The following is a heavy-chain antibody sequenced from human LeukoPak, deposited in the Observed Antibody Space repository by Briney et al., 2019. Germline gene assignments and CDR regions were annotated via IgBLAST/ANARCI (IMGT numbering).Heavy chain of an antibody. J-gene: IGHJ4*02. Sequence: GGSLRLSCAASGFTFSSYVMSWVRQAPGKGLEWVSSISNSGGSTYYADSVKGRFTISRDNSKNTLYLQMNSLRAEDTAVYYCAREESSSSLFDYWGQGTLVTVSS. V-gene: IGHV3-23*01. D-gene: IGHD6-13*01. CDR2: ISNSGGST. CDR1: GFTFSSYV. CDR3: AREESSSSLFDY.